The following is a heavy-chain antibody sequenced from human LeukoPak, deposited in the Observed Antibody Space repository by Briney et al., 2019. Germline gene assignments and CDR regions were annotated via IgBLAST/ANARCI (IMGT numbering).Heavy chain of an antibody. CDR1: GGSISRSSYY. CDR3: ARQYIVVVQSWYFDL. CDR2: IYYSGST. D-gene: IGHD2-2*01. V-gene: IGHV4-39*01. J-gene: IGHJ2*01. Sequence: SETLSLTCTVSGGSISRSSYYWGWIRQPPGKGLELFGSIYYSGSTYYTPSLKSRVTISVDTSKNQFSLKLSSVTAADTAVYYCARQYIVVVQSWYFDLWGRGTLVTVSS.